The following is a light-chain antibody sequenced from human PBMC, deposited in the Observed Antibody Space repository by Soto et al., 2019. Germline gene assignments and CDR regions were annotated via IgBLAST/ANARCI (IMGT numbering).Light chain of an antibody. CDR1: SGEIGAYNH. CDR2: EVS. J-gene: IGLJ3*02. V-gene: IGLV2-14*01. CDR3: TSYTTDITWV. Sequence: QSALTQPASVSGSPGQSITISCTGTSGEIGAYNHVSWYQQHPGKAPKLAIYEVSNRPSGVSNRFSGSKSGNTASLTISGLQAEDEADYYCTSYTTDITWVFGGGTKVTVL.